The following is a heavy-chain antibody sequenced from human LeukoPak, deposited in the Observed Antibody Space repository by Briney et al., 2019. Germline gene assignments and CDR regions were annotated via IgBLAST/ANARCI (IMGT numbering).Heavy chain of an antibody. CDR1: GGSFSGYH. CDR3: ARAPHLGYCSSTSCYGKGINYFDY. J-gene: IGHJ4*02. CDR2: INHSGST. Sequence: SETLSLTCAVYGGSFSGYHWSWIRQPPGKGLEWIGEINHSGSTNYNPSLKSRVTISVDTSKNQFSLKLSSVTAADTAVYYCARAPHLGYCSSTSCYGKGINYFDYWGQGTLVTVSS. V-gene: IGHV4-34*01. D-gene: IGHD2-2*01.